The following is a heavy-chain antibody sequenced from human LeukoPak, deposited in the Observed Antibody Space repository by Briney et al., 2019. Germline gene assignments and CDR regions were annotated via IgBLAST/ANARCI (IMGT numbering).Heavy chain of an antibody. J-gene: IGHJ4*02. CDR3: ARRAFQGGVYCSSTSCPFDY. CDR2: IIPIFGTA. Sequence: GASVKVSCNASGGTFSSYAISWVRQAPGQGLEWMGGIIPIFGTANYAQKFRDRVTITTDESTSTAYMELSSLRSEDTAVYYCARRAFQGGVYCSSTSCPFDYWGQGTLVTVSS. D-gene: IGHD2-2*01. CDR1: GGTFSSYA. V-gene: IGHV1-69*05.